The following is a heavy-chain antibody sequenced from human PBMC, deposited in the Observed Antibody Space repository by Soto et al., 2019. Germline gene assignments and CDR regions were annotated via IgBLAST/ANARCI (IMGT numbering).Heavy chain of an antibody. CDR3: AYSADAAGSKYYYYYGMDV. D-gene: IGHD6-13*01. V-gene: IGHV2-5*01. J-gene: IGHJ6*02. Sequence: SGPTLVNPTQTLTLTCTFSGFSLSTSGVGVGWIRQPPGKALEWLALIYWNDDKRYSPSLKSRLTITKDTSKNQVVLTMTNMDPVDTATYYCAYSADAAGSKYYYYYGMDVWGQGTTVTVSS. CDR1: GFSLSTSGVG. CDR2: IYWNDDK.